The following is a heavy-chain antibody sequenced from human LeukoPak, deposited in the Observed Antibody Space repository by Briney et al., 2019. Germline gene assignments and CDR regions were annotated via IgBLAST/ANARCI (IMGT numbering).Heavy chain of an antibody. D-gene: IGHD1-7*01. CDR3: AKGGTDPENYYYYMDV. CDR2: ISGSGGST. J-gene: IGHJ6*03. Sequence: GGSLRLSFAASGFTFSSYAMSWVRQAPGKGLEWVSAISGSGGSTYYADSVKGRFTISRDNSKNTLYLQMNSLRAEDTAVYYCAKGGTDPENYYYYMDVWGKGTTVTVSS. V-gene: IGHV3-23*01. CDR1: GFTFSSYA.